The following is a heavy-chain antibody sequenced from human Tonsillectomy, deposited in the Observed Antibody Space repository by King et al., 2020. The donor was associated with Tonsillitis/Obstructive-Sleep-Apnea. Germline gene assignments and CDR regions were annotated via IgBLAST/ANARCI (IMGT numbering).Heavy chain of an antibody. V-gene: IGHV3-23*04. CDR1: GFTFSSYA. D-gene: IGHD2-2*01. J-gene: IGHJ4*02. CDR2: ISGSGGST. CDR3: AKVKVRVEEHDCSSTSCYAYYFDY. Sequence: EVQLVESGGGLVQPGGSLRLSCAASGFTFSSYAMSWVRQAPGKGLEWVSAISGSGGSTYYADSVKGRFTISRDNSKNTLYLQMNSLRAEDTAVYYCAKVKVRVEEHDCSSTSCYAYYFDYWGQGTLVTVSS.